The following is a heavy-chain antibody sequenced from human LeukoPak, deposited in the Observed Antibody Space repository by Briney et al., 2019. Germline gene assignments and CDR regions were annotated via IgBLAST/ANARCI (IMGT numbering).Heavy chain of an antibody. CDR2: IIPIFGTA. Sequence: SVKVSCKASGGTFSSYAISWVRQAPGQGLEWMGGIIPIFGTANYAQKFQGRVTITTDESTSTAYMELSSLRSEDTAVYYCARDPQGGDLWSGYYGDWGQGTLVTVSS. V-gene: IGHV1-69*05. J-gene: IGHJ4*02. D-gene: IGHD3-3*01. CDR1: GGTFSSYA. CDR3: ARDPQGGDLWSGYYGD.